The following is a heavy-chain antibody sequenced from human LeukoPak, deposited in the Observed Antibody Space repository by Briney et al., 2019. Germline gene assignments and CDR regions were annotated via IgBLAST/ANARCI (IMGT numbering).Heavy chain of an antibody. CDR3: ARLPPFKNWFDP. J-gene: IGHJ5*02. V-gene: IGHV4-39*07. CDR1: GGSISSSSYY. CDR2: IYYSGST. Sequence: PSETLSLTCTVSGGSISSSSYYWGWLRHPPGRGLEWIGSIYYSGSTYYNPSLKSRVTISVDTSKNQFSLKLSSVIAADTAVYYCARLPPFKNWFDPWGQGTLVAVSS.